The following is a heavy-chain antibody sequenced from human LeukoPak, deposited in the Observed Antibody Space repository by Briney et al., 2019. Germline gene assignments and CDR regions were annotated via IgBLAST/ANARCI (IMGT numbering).Heavy chain of an antibody. CDR2: INPNSGGT. CDR3: ARVQAPQLVRGPLDY. D-gene: IGHD6-13*01. V-gene: IGHV1-2*04. J-gene: IGHJ4*02. CDR1: GYTFTGYY. Sequence: ASVKVSCKASGYTFTGYYMHWVRQAPGQGLEWMGWINPNSGGTNYAQKFQGWVTMTRDTSISTAYMELSRLRSGDTAVYYCARVQAPQLVRGPLDYWGQGTLVTVSS.